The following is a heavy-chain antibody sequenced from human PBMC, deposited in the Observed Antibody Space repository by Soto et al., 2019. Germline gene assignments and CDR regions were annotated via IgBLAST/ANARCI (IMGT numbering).Heavy chain of an antibody. CDR3: AKVIAAAGSYYYYGMDV. Sequence: GESLKISCAASGFTFSSYAMSWVRQAPGKGLEWVSAISGSGGSTYYADSVKGRFTISRDNSKNTLYLQMNSLRAEDTAVYYCAKVIAAAGSYYYYGMDVWGQGTTVTVSS. CDR1: GFTFSSYA. V-gene: IGHV3-23*01. CDR2: ISGSGGST. J-gene: IGHJ6*02. D-gene: IGHD6-13*01.